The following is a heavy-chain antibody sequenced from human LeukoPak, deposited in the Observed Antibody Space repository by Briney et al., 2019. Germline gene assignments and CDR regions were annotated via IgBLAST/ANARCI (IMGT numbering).Heavy chain of an antibody. CDR2: IYYSGST. Sequence: SQTLSLTCTVSGGPISSSDFYWSWIRQPPGKGLEWIGYIYYSGSTYYNPSLKSRVTISIDTSKNQFSLKLSSVTAADTAVYYCARGGYDILTGYYVNPRLDVWGQGTTVTVSS. CDR1: GGPISSSDFY. J-gene: IGHJ6*02. V-gene: IGHV4-30-4*01. CDR3: ARGGYDILTGYYVNPRLDV. D-gene: IGHD3-9*01.